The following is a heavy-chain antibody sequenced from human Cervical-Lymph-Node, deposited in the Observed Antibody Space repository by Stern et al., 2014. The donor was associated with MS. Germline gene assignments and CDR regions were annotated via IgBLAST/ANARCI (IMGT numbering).Heavy chain of an antibody. V-gene: IGHV2-70*01. Sequence: QVTLRESGPALVKPTQTLTLTCTFSGFSLSTSGMCVSWIRQPPGKALEWLALIDWDDDKYYSTSLKTRLTISKDPSKNQVVLTMTNMDPVDTATYYCARIGTYYYGSGSYRHFDYWGQGTLVTVSS. CDR2: IDWDDDK. CDR3: ARIGTYYYGSGSYRHFDY. J-gene: IGHJ4*02. CDR1: GFSLSTSGMC. D-gene: IGHD3-10*01.